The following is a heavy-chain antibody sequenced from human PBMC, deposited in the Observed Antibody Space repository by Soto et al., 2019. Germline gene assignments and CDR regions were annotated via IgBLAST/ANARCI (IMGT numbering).Heavy chain of an antibody. CDR2: ISYDGSNK. D-gene: IGHD1-26*01. J-gene: IGHJ4*02. V-gene: IGHV3-30*18. Sequence: QVQLVESGGGVVQPGRSLRLSCAASGFTFSSYGIHWVRQAPGKGLEWVAVISYDGSNKYYADSVKGRFTISRDNSKNTLYLHMDSLRAEDTAREHCAKDQVGFDYWGQGTLVTVSA. CDR3: AKDQVGFDY. CDR1: GFTFSSYG.